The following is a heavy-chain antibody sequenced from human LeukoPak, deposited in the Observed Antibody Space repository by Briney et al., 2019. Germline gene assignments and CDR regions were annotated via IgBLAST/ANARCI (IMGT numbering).Heavy chain of an antibody. J-gene: IGHJ4*02. Sequence: PGGSLRLSCAASGLTVSSNYMSWVRQVSGKGLEWVSVVYSGGSTYYADSVKGRFTISRDDSKNTLYLQMNNLRAEDTAVYYCAQGLKIGHWGQGTLVTVSS. CDR3: AQGLKIGH. CDR1: GLTVSSNY. D-gene: IGHD3/OR15-3a*01. V-gene: IGHV3-53*01. CDR2: VYSGGST.